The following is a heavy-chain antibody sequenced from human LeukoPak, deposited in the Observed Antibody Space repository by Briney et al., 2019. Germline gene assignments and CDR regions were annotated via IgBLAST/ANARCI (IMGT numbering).Heavy chain of an antibody. V-gene: IGHV4-34*01. J-gene: IGHJ4*02. D-gene: IGHD6-13*01. Sequence: SETLSLTCAVSGGSFSGYYWTWIRQTPGKGLEWIGETSYGGSTNYSPSLKSRVSISVDTSRSQFSLNLSSVTAADTAVYYCARDKGAAGGPDYWGQGTLVTVSS. CDR1: GGSFSGYY. CDR2: TSYGGST. CDR3: ARDKGAAGGPDY.